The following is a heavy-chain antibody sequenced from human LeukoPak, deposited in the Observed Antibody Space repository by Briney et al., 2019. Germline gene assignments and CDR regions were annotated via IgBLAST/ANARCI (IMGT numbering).Heavy chain of an antibody. J-gene: IGHJ4*01. CDR1: GGSISSGGYY. V-gene: IGHV4-31*03. CDR3: AGERIAAAGVDY. CDR2: IYYSGST. D-gene: IGHD6-13*01. Sequence: SETLSLTCTVSGGSISSGGYYWSWIRQHPGKGLEWIGYIYYSGSTYYNPSLKSRVTIPVDTSKNQFSLKLSSVTAADTAVYYCAGERIAAAGVDYWGQEPWSPSPQ.